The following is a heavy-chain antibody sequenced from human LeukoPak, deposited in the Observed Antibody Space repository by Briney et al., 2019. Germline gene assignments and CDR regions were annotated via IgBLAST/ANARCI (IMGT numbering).Heavy chain of an antibody. CDR3: ARRRYYDGSGYLE. V-gene: IGHV4-39*01. J-gene: IGHJ1*01. CDR1: GGSISSGDYY. D-gene: IGHD3-22*01. CDR2: IYYSGRT. Sequence: SETLSLTCTVSGGSISSGDYYWSWIRQPPGKGLQWIGTIYYSGRTYYSPSLKSRVTMSVDTSNNQFSLNLRSVTAADTAVYYCARRRYYDGSGYLEWGQGTLLSVSS.